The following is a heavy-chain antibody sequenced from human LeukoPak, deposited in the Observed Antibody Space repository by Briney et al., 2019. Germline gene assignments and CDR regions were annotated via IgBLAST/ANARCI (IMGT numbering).Heavy chain of an antibody. Sequence: GRSLGLSCAASGFTFDDYAMHWVRQAPGKGLEWVSGISWNSGSIGYADSVKGRFTISRDNAKNSLYLQMNSLRAEDTALYYCAKGGEWLLPDYWGQGTLVTVSP. CDR2: ISWNSGSI. CDR1: GFTFDDYA. J-gene: IGHJ4*02. CDR3: AKGGEWLLPDY. D-gene: IGHD3-3*01. V-gene: IGHV3-9*01.